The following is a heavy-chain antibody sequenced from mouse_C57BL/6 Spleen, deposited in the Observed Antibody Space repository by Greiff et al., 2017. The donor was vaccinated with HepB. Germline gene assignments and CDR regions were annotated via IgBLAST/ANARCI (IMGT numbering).Heavy chain of an antibody. Sequence: VQRVESGPELVKPGASVKISCKASGYAFSSSWMNWVKQRPGKGLEWIGRIYPGDGDTNYNGKFKGKATLTADKSSSTAYMQLSSLTSEDSAVYFCAGSGSGSWFAYWGQGTLVTVSA. CDR1: GYAFSSSW. D-gene: IGHD3-1*01. CDR3: AGSGSGSWFAY. V-gene: IGHV1-82*01. CDR2: IYPGDGDT. J-gene: IGHJ3*01.